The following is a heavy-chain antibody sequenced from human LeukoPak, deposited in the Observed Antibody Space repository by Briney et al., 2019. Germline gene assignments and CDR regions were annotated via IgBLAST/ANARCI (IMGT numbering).Heavy chain of an antibody. D-gene: IGHD3-10*01. CDR1: GYTFTSYG. Sequence: ASVKVSCKASGYTFTSYGIRWVRQAPGQGLEWMGWISAYNGNTNYAQKLQGRVTMTTDTSTSTAYMELRSLRSDDTAVYYCARDNPNYYGSGSYDYWGQGTLVTVSS. CDR3: ARDNPNYYGSGSYDY. CDR2: ISAYNGNT. J-gene: IGHJ4*02. V-gene: IGHV1-18*01.